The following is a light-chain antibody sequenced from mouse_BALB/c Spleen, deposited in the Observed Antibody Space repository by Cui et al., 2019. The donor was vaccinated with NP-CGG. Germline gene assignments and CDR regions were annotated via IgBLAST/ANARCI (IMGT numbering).Light chain of an antibody. CDR1: TGTITTNNF. Sequence: QAVVTQESALTTSPGETVTLTCRSSTGTITTNNFANWVQEKADHLFTGLIGGTNNRAPGVPARFSGSLIGNKAALTITGAQTEDEAIYFCGLWYNNHWVFGGGTKLTVL. V-gene: IGLV1*01. CDR3: GLWYNNHWV. J-gene: IGLJ1*01. CDR2: GTN.